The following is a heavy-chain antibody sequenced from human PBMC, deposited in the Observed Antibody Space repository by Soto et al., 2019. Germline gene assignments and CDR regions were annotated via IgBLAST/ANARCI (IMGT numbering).Heavy chain of an antibody. CDR2: INAGNGNT. D-gene: IGHD2-15*01. CDR1: GYTFNSSA. Sequence: GASVKVACKASGYTFNSSAMHWVRQALGQRLEWMGWINAGNGNTKYSQTLEGRVTITRDTSASTAYMELSSLRSEDTAVNYCARGRYCSGGSCYNWFDPWGQGTLVTVSS. V-gene: IGHV1-3*01. CDR3: ARGRYCSGGSCYNWFDP. J-gene: IGHJ5*02.